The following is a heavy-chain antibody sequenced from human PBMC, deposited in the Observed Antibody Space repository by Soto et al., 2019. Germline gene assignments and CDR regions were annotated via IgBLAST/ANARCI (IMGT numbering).Heavy chain of an antibody. Sequence: PTLVNPTQTLTLTCTFPGFSLSTSGMCVSWIRQPPGKALEWLALIDWDDDKYYSTSLKTRLTISKDTSKNQVVLTMTNMDPVDTATYYCARIQEDYYDSSGYYSGWFDPWGQGTLVTVSS. CDR2: IDWDDDK. CDR3: ARIQEDYYDSSGYYSGWFDP. CDR1: GFSLSTSGMC. V-gene: IGHV2-70*01. D-gene: IGHD3-22*01. J-gene: IGHJ5*02.